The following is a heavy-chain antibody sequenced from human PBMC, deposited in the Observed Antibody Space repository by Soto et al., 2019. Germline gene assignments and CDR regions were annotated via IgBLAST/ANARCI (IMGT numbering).Heavy chain of an antibody. CDR2: INPNSGGT. Sequence: GASVKVSCKASGYTFTGYYMHWVRQAPGQGLEWMGWINPNSGGTNYAQKFQGWVTMTRDTSISTAYMELSRLRSDDTAVYYCARSGADSSSNYYYGMDVWGQGTTVTVSS. J-gene: IGHJ6*02. V-gene: IGHV1-2*04. CDR3: ARSGADSSSNYYYGMDV. CDR1: GYTFTGYY. D-gene: IGHD6-6*01.